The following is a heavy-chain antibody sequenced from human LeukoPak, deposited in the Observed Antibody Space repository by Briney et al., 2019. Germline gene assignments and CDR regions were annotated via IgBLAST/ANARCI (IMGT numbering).Heavy chain of an antibody. CDR1: GFTFSSYE. Sequence: GGSLRLSCAASGFTFSSYEMNWVRQAPGKGLEWVSYISSSGSTIYYADSVKGRFTISRDNAKNSLYLQMNSLRAGDTAVYYCARAAYSSTWYSRYFDLWAVAPWSLSPQ. J-gene: IGHJ2*01. V-gene: IGHV3-48*03. CDR3: ARAAYSSTWYSRYFDL. D-gene: IGHD6-13*01. CDR2: ISSSGSTI.